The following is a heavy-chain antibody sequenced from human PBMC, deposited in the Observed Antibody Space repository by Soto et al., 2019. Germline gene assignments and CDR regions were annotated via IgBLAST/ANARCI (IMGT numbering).Heavy chain of an antibody. Sequence: EVQLVESGGGLVKPGGSLRLSCAASGFTFSNAWMSWVRQAPGKGLEWVGRIKSKTDGGTTDYAAPVKGRFTISRDDSKNTLYLQMNSLKTEDTAVYYCTTDLFAAAGDFDYWGQGTLVTVSS. V-gene: IGHV3-15*01. D-gene: IGHD6-13*01. CDR3: TTDLFAAAGDFDY. J-gene: IGHJ4*02. CDR1: GFTFSNAW. CDR2: IKSKTDGGTT.